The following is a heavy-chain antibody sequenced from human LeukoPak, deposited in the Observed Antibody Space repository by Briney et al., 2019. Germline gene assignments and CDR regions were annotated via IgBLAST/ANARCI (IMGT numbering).Heavy chain of an antibody. CDR3: VRFQWERRYSGSYSAFDI. CDR2: IYPGDSDT. J-gene: IGHJ3*02. CDR1: GYSFTSYW. Sequence: GESLKISCKGSGYSFTSYWIGWVRPMPGKGLEWMGIIYPGDSDTRYSPSFQGQVTISADKSISTAYLQWSSLKASGTAMYYCVRFQWERRYSGSYSAFDIWGQGTMVTVSS. V-gene: IGHV5-51*01. D-gene: IGHD1-26*01.